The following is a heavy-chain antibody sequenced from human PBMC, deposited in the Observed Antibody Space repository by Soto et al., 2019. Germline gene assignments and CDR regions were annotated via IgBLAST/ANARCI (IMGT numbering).Heavy chain of an antibody. CDR3: AREDTSGEGAYDY. V-gene: IGHV3-30-3*01. D-gene: IGHD1-26*01. CDR1: GFTFSSYA. J-gene: IGHJ4*02. Sequence: QVQLVESGGGVVQPGRSLRLSCAASGFTFSSYAMHWVRQAPGKGLEWVAVISYDGSNKYYADSVKGRFTISRDNSKKTLYLRMNSLRAEDTAVYYCAREDTSGEGAYDYWGQGTLVTVSS. CDR2: ISYDGSNK.